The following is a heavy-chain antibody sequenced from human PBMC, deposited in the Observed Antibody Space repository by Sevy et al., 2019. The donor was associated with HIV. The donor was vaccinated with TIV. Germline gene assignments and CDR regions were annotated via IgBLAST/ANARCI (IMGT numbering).Heavy chain of an antibody. J-gene: IGHJ3*02. CDR1: GFTFSNYE. CDR2: ITGSGNII. Sequence: GGSLILSCVASGFTFSNYEMNWVRQAPGKGLEWVSYITGSGNIIYYADSVKGRFTISRDNAKNSLNLQMNSLRTEDTAIYYCAREFGRDAFDIWGQGTMVTVSS. CDR3: AREFGRDAFDI. V-gene: IGHV3-48*03. D-gene: IGHD1-26*01.